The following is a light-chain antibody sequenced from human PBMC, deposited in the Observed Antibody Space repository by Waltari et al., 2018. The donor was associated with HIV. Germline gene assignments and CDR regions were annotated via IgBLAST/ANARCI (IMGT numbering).Light chain of an antibody. CDR2: QAS. V-gene: IGKV1-5*03. Sequence: DIQMTQSPSTLSASVGDRVTITCRASQSIGSWLAWYRQKPGKAPELLIYQASGLESGVPSRFIGSGSGTEFTLTISSLQPDDFATYYCQHYHSYPRTFGQGTKVEI. CDR1: QSIGSW. CDR3: QHYHSYPRT. J-gene: IGKJ1*01.